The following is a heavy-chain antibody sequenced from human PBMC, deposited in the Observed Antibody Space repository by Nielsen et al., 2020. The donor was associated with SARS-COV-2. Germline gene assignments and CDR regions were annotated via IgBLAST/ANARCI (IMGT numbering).Heavy chain of an antibody. J-gene: IGHJ4*02. CDR2: IYHSGST. D-gene: IGHD4-23*01. CDR3: AKNYGGITYYFDY. V-gene: IGHV4-39*07. CDR1: GGSVSSGSYY. Sequence: SETLSLTCTVSGGSVSSGSYYWGWIRQPPGKGLEWIGSIYHSGSTYYNPSLKSRVTISVDTSKNQFSLKLSSVTAADTAVYYCAKNYGGITYYFDYWGQGTLVTVSS.